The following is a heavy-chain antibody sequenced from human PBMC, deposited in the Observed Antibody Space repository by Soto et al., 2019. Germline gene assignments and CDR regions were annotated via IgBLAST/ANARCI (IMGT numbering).Heavy chain of an antibody. V-gene: IGHV1-69*02. CDR1: GGTFSSYT. CDR3: ARGGYSSGWPEGDWFDP. Sequence: ASVKVSCKASGGTFSSYTISWVRQAPGQGLEWMGRIIPILGIANYAQKFQGRVTITADKSTSTAYMELSSLRSEDTAVYYCARGGYSSGWPEGDWFDPWGQGTLVTVSS. D-gene: IGHD6-19*01. J-gene: IGHJ5*02. CDR2: IIPILGIA.